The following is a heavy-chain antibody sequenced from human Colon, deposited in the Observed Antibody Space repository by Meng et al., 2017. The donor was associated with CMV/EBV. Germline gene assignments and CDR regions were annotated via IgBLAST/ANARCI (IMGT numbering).Heavy chain of an antibody. J-gene: IGHJ6*02. CDR3: ARVLSGTRYKEGGNYYGMDV. Sequence: GGSLRLSCVASGFTFTSYSMNWVRQAPGTGLEWVSYINYSGSTIYYADSVKGRFTISRDTAKNSLYLQMNSVIAEDTAVYFCARVLSGTRYKEGGNYYGMDVWGQGTTVTVSS. V-gene: IGHV3-48*04. CDR1: GFTFTSYS. D-gene: IGHD2-2*01. CDR2: INYSGSTI.